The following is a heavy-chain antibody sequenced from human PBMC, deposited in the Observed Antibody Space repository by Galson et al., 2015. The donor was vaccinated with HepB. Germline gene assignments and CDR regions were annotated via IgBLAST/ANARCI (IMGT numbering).Heavy chain of an antibody. CDR2: IRNKVRSYTT. J-gene: IGHJ4*02. D-gene: IGHD1-26*01. CDR3: VRDFRWSYDY. CDR1: GFTFSDYF. V-gene: IGHV3-72*01. Sequence: SLRLSCAASGFTFSDYFIDWVRRAPVKGLEWVGRIRNKVRSYTTDYAASVKDRFTISRDDSKNSVYLQMNSLGTEDTAVYYCVRDFRWSYDYWGQGTLVTVSS.